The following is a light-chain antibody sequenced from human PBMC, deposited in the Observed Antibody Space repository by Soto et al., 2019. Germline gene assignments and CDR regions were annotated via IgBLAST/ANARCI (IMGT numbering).Light chain of an antibody. Sequence: DLQMTQSPSSVSASVGDRVSITCRASQGISNWLAWYQQKPGRAPKLLIYTGSSLQSGVPSRFSGTGSGTDFPLTISSLQPEDVATYYCQQANSFPLTFGGGTKVEIK. J-gene: IGKJ4*01. CDR3: QQANSFPLT. CDR2: TGS. V-gene: IGKV1-12*01. CDR1: QGISNW.